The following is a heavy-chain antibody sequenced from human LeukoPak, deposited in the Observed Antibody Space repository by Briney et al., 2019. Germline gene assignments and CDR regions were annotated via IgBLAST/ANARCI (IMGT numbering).Heavy chain of an antibody. V-gene: IGHV1-18*01. CDR1: GYTFTSYG. J-gene: IGHJ6*02. Sequence: ASVKVSCKASGYTFTSYGISWVRQAPGQGLEWMGWISAYNGNTNYAQKLQGRVTMTTDTSTSTAYMELRGLRSDDTAVYYCARGTIFGVVIGLGMDVWGQGTTVTVSS. CDR3: ARGTIFGVVIGLGMDV. CDR2: ISAYNGNT. D-gene: IGHD3-3*01.